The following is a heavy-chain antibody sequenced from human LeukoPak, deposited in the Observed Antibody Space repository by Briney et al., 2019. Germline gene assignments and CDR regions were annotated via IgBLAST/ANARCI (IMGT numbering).Heavy chain of an antibody. D-gene: IGHD3-3*01. V-gene: IGHV3-30*02. CDR3: AKGGEWLPNAFDI. CDR1: GFAFSSYG. CDR2: IRYDGSNK. Sequence: GGSLRLSCAASGFAFSSYGMHWVRQAPGKGLEWVAFIRYDGSNKYYADSVKGRFTISRDNSKNTLYLQMNSLRAEDTAVYYCAKGGEWLPNAFDIWGQGTMVTVSS. J-gene: IGHJ3*02.